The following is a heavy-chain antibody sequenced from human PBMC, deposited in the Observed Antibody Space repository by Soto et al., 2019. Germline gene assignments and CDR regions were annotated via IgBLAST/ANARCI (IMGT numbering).Heavy chain of an antibody. D-gene: IGHD5-18*01. CDR3: ARVALDTAMVYYFDY. J-gene: IGHJ4*02. CDR2: INHSGST. Sequence: PSETLSLTCAVYGGSFSGYYWSWIRQPPGKGLEWIGEINHSGSTNYNPSLKSRVTISVDTSKNQFSLKLSSVTAADTAVYYCARVALDTAMVYYFDYWGQGTLVTVSS. V-gene: IGHV4-34*01. CDR1: GGSFSGYY.